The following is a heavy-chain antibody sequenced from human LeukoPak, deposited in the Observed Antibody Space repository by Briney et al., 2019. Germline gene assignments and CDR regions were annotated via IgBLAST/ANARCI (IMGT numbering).Heavy chain of an antibody. CDR1: GGSISSYY. CDR3: AREKRGFWSGYYIHYGMDV. D-gene: IGHD3-3*01. CDR2: IYYSGST. V-gene: IGHV4-59*01. J-gene: IGHJ6*02. Sequence: SETLSLTCTVSGGSISSYYWSWIRQPPGKGLEWIGYIYYSGSTNYNPSLKSRVTISVDTSKNQFSLKLSSVTAADTAVYYCAREKRGFWSGYYIHYGMDVWGQGTTVTVFS.